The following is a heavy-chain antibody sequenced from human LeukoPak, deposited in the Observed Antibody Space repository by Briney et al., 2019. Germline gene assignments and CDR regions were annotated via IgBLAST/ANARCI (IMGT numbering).Heavy chain of an antibody. CDR1: GGSFSGYY. CDR3: ARQGGNDAFDI. D-gene: IGHD1-26*01. Sequence: SETLSLTCAVYGGSFSGYYWSWIRQPPGKGLEWIGEINHSGSTNYNPSLKSRVTISADTSKNQFPLKLSSVTAADTAVYYCARQGGNDAFDIWGQGTMVTVSS. V-gene: IGHV4-34*01. J-gene: IGHJ3*02. CDR2: INHSGST.